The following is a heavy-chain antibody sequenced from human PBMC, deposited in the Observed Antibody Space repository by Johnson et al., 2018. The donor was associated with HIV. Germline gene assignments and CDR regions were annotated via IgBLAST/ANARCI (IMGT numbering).Heavy chain of an antibody. V-gene: IGHV3-9*01. Sequence: VQLVESGGGVVQPGGSLRLSCAASGFTFDDYAMHWVRQAPGKGLEWVSGISWNSDTIGYADSVKGRFTISRDNAKSSRFTISRDNAKNSLYLEMNSLTTEDTWG. D-gene: IGHD1-20*01. CDR2: ISWNSDTI. J-gene: IGHJ1*01. CDR1: GFTFDDYA. CDR3: SLTTEDT.